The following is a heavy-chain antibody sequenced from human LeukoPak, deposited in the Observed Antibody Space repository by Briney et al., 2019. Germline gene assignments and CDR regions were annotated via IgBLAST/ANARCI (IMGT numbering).Heavy chain of an antibody. CDR2: ISSSSSYI. CDR3: ARLCWYYDFWSGYPY. Sequence: GGSLRLSCAASGFTFSSYSMNWVRQAPGKGLEWVSSISSSSSYIYYADSVKGRFTISRDNAKNSLYLQMNSLRAEDTAVYYCARLCWYYDFWSGYPYWGQGTLVTVSS. D-gene: IGHD3-3*01. CDR1: GFTFSSYS. J-gene: IGHJ4*02. V-gene: IGHV3-21*01.